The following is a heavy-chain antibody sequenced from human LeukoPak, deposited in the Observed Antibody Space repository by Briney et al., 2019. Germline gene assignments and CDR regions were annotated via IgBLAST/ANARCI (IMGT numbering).Heavy chain of an antibody. CDR3: ARGYSSGWPTLDY. CDR2: ISSSSNYL. V-gene: IGHV3-21*01. CDR1: GFIFSSYN. D-gene: IGHD6-19*01. J-gene: IGHJ4*02. Sequence: GGSLRLSCAASGFIFSSYNLNWVRQAPGKGLDWVSSISSSSNYLYYTDSVEGRFTVSRDNAKNSLYLQMTSLRVDDTAIYYCARGYSSGWPTLDYWGQGTLVTVSS.